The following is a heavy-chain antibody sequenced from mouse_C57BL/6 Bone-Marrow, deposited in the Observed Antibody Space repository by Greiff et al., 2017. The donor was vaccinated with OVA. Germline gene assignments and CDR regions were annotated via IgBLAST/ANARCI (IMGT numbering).Heavy chain of an antibody. D-gene: IGHD2-4*01. J-gene: IGHJ2*01. CDR1: GYTFTSYG. Sequence: QVQLQQSGAELARPGASVKLSCKASGYTFTSYGISWVKQRTGQGLEWIGEIYPRSGNTYYNEKFKGKATLTADKSSSTAYMELRSLTSEDSAVDVCARRDYDYRYYFDYWGQGTTLTVSS. CDR3: ARRDYDYRYYFDY. CDR2: IYPRSGNT. V-gene: IGHV1-81*01.